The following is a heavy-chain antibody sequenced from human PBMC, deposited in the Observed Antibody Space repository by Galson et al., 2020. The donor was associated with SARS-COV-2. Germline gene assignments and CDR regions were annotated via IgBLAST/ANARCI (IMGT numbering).Heavy chain of an antibody. CDR2: IDPSDSYS. J-gene: IGHJ6*03. CDR1: GYSFTSYW. D-gene: IGHD6-19*01. V-gene: IGHV5-10-1*01. Sequence: KVSCKGSGYSFTSYWISWVRQMPGKGLEWMGRIDPSDSYSNYSPSFQGHVTISADKSISTAYLQWSSLKASDTAMYYCARHSTRGAVAGTFYYYYMDVWGKGTTVTVSS. CDR3: ARHSTRGAVAGTFYYYYMDV.